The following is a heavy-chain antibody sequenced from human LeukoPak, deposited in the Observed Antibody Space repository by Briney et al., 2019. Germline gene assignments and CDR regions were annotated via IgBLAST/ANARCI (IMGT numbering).Heavy chain of an antibody. D-gene: IGHD5-12*01. CDR1: GGSFSGYY. CDR2: INHSGST. Sequence: SETLSLTCAVYGGSFSGYYWSWLRQPPGKGLEWIGEINHSGSTNYNPSLKSRVTISVDTSKNQFSLKLSSVTAADTAVYYCARRGYSGPFDYWGQGTLVTVSS. V-gene: IGHV4-34*01. J-gene: IGHJ4*02. CDR3: ARRGYSGPFDY.